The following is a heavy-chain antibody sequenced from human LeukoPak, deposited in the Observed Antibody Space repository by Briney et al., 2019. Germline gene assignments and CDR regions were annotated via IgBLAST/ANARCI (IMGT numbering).Heavy chain of an antibody. CDR3: ASYGSGSYYNDHY. J-gene: IGHJ4*02. Sequence: SQTLSLTCTVSGGSISSGDYYWGGIRQPPGKGLEWIGYIYYSGSTYYNPSLKSRVTISVDTSKNQFSLKLSSVTAADTAVYYCASYGSGSYYNDHYWGQGTLVTVSS. CDR2: IYYSGST. D-gene: IGHD3-10*01. CDR1: GGSISSGDYY. V-gene: IGHV4-30-4*01.